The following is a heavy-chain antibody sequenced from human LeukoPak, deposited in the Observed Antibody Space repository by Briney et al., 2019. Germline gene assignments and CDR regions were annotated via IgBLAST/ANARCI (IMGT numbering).Heavy chain of an antibody. Sequence: GGSLRLSCAASGFSFSDYYMSWIRQAPGKGLEWVSYISSSASSMYYADSVKGRFTIYRDNAKNSLFMQMNSLRAEDTAVYYCAREYNSGSLGKGGYYFDYWGQGTLVTVSS. CDR3: AREYNSGSLGKGGYYFDY. CDR2: ISSSASSM. D-gene: IGHD5-18*01. V-gene: IGHV3-11*01. CDR1: GFSFSDYY. J-gene: IGHJ4*02.